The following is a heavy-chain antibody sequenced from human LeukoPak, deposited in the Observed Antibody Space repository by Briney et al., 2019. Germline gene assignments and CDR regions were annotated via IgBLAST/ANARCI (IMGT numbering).Heavy chain of an antibody. D-gene: IGHD4-17*01. CDR3: ARDGARLTGTPGMDV. J-gene: IGHJ6*02. Sequence: PSETLSLTCAVSGGSMNSHYWSWIRQPPGKGLQWIGFIHSNGHSDQNPSLRSRATISLDTSKNQFSLRLSSVTVADTAVYYCARDGARLTGTPGMDVWGHGTTVTVSS. V-gene: IGHV4-59*11. CDR1: GGSMNSHY. CDR2: IHSNGHS.